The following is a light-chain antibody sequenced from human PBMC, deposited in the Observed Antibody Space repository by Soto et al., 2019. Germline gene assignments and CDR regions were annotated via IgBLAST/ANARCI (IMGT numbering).Light chain of an antibody. J-gene: IGKJ1*01. CDR2: SAS. CDR1: QSVSSN. Sequence: EIVMTQSPATLSVSPGQKVTLSCRASQSVSSNLAWYQQKPGQAPRVLIYSASNRATGIPARFSGSGSGTEFTLTISSLQSEDFAVYYCQHYNAWPRTFGQGTKVDIK. V-gene: IGKV3-15*01. CDR3: QHYNAWPRT.